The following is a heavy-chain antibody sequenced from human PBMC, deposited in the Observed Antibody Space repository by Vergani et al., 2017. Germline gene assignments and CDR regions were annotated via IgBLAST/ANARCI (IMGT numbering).Heavy chain of an antibody. J-gene: IGHJ4*02. Sequence: EVQLVESGGGLVKPGRSLRLSCTASGFTFGDYAMSWFRQAPGKGLEWVGFIRSKAYGGTTEYAASVKGRFTISRDDSKSIAYLQMNRLKTEDTAVYYCTSTMVRGVIIYYFDYWGQGTLVTVSS. D-gene: IGHD3-10*01. CDR2: IRSKAYGGTT. V-gene: IGHV3-49*05. CDR3: TSTMVRGVIIYYFDY. CDR1: GFTFGDYA.